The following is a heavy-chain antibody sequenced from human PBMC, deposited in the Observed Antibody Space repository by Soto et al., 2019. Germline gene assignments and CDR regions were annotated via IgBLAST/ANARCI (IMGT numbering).Heavy chain of an antibody. CDR1: GGSITSGDNY. Sequence: SETLSLTCTVSGGSITSGDNYWSWIRQPPGKGLEWIGYIYYSGHTYYNPSLKSRLTISVDTSKNQFSLKLSSVTAADTAVYYCARVDSSSSLGRYYFDYWGQGTLVTVSS. CDR2: IYYSGHT. J-gene: IGHJ4*02. V-gene: IGHV4-30-4*01. CDR3: ARVDSSSSLGRYYFDY. D-gene: IGHD6-6*01.